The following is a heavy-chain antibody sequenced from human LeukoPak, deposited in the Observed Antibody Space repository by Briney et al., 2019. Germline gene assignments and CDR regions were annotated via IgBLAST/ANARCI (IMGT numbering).Heavy chain of an antibody. CDR1: GFSFSDHY. CDR3: AKAEVCSGGSCYSGLDY. Sequence: GGSLRLSCAASGFSFSDHYMSWIRQAPGKGLEWVSYISSSATTIYYTDSVKGRFTISRDNAENSLYLQMNSLRAEDTAVYYCAKAEVCSGGSCYSGLDYWGQGTLVTVSS. D-gene: IGHD2-15*01. V-gene: IGHV3-11*01. J-gene: IGHJ4*02. CDR2: ISSSATTI.